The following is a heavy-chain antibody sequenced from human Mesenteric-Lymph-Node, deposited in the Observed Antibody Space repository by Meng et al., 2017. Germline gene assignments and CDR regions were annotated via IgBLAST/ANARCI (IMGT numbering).Heavy chain of an antibody. CDR1: GGSISSNGYY. V-gene: IGHV4-39*07. J-gene: IGHJ4*02. Sequence: QPALKVSRPGIVKRLEPLSLTCTVSGGSISSNGYYWDWVRQPPGKGLEWIGAIYHSGSTSYNPSLQSRVTMFVDTSKNQFSLRLSSVTAAYTAVYYCARNYYFDYWGQGTLVTVSS. CDR2: IYHSGST. CDR3: ARNYYFDY.